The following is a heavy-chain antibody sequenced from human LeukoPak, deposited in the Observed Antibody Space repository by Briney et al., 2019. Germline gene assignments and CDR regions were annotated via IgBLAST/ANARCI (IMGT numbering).Heavy chain of an antibody. CDR1: GFTFSSYA. Sequence: GGSLRLSCAASGFTFSSYAMSWVRQAPGKGLEWVSGISSGGTYYADSVKGRFTISRDISKNTLSLQMNSLRAEDTAVYYCATDSGGDYFDYWGQGTLVTVSS. CDR2: ISSGGT. CDR3: ATDSGGDYFDY. V-gene: IGHV3-23*01. J-gene: IGHJ4*02. D-gene: IGHD4-23*01.